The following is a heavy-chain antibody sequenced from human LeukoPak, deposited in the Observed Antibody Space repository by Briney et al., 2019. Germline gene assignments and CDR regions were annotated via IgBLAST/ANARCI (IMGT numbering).Heavy chain of an antibody. CDR2: IYYSGST. J-gene: IGHJ4*02. CDR1: GGSVSSYY. V-gene: IGHV4-59*02. D-gene: IGHD5-24*01. Sequence: PSETLSLTCTVSGGSVSSYYWSWIRQPPGKGLEWIGYIYYSGSTNYNPSLKSRVTISEDTSKNQFSLKLSSVTAADTAVYYCARATIPYYFDYWGQGTLVTVSS. CDR3: ARATIPYYFDY.